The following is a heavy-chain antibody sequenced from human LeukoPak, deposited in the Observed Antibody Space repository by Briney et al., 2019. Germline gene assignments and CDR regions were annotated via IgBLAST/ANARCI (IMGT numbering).Heavy chain of an antibody. CDR1: GFTVSSNY. CDR3: TRDGYSGSYYLVKAFDY. V-gene: IGHV3-49*04. Sequence: PGGSLRLSCAAFGFTVSSNYMSWVRQAPGKGLEWVGFIRSKAYGGTTEYAASVKGRFTISRDDSKSIAYLQMNSLKTEDTAVYYCTRDGYSGSYYLVKAFDYWGQGTLVTVSS. CDR2: IRSKAYGGTT. D-gene: IGHD1-26*01. J-gene: IGHJ4*02.